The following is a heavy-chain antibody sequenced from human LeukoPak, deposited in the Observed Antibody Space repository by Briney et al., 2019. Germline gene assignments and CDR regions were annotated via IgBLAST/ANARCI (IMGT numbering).Heavy chain of an antibody. V-gene: IGHV4-59*08. J-gene: IGHJ4*02. CDR3: ASGYDQYYFDY. D-gene: IGHD5-12*01. CDR2: IYYSGGT. Sequence: PSETLSLTCTVSGSSISSYYWSWIRQPPGKGLEWIGYIYYSGGTNYNPSLKSRVTISVDTSKNQFSLKLSSVTAADTAVYYCASGYDQYYFDYWGQGTLVTVSS. CDR1: GSSISSYY.